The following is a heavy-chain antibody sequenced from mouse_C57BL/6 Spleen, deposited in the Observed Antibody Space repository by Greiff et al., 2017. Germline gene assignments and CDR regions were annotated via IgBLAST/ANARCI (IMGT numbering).Heavy chain of an antibody. Sequence: VQLQQSGAELARPGASVKLSCKASGYTFTSYGISWVKQRTGQGLEWIGEIYPRSGDTYYNEKFKGKATLTADKSSSTAYMELRSLTSEDSAVYYCAPLFTTVQYPFDYWGQGTTLTVSS. D-gene: IGHD1-1*01. CDR1: GYTFTSYG. CDR2: IYPRSGDT. J-gene: IGHJ2*01. V-gene: IGHV1-81*01. CDR3: APLFTTVQYPFDY.